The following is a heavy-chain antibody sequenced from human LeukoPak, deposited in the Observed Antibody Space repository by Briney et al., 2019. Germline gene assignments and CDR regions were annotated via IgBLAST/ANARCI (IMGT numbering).Heavy chain of an antibody. D-gene: IGHD2-2*01. Sequence: GGSLRLSCAASGFTFSDYYMSWIRQAPGKGLEWVSYISSSGSTIYYADSVKGRFTISRDNAKNSLYLQMNSLRAEDTAVYYCAKEYCSSTSCYGVWGQGTTVTVSS. V-gene: IGHV3-11*01. J-gene: IGHJ6*02. CDR2: ISSSGSTI. CDR3: AKEYCSSTSCYGV. CDR1: GFTFSDYY.